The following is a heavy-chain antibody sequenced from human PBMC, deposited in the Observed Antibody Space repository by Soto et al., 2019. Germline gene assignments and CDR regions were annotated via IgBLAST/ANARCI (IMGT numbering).Heavy chain of an antibody. V-gene: IGHV2-5*02. CDR3: AHSVVAGLGYYFDY. CDR2: IYWDDDK. D-gene: IGHD6-19*01. CDR1: GFSLSSTRVA. Sequence: QITLKESGPTLVKPTQTLTLTCTFSGFSLSSTRVAVGWIRQPPGKALEWLALIYWDDDKRYSPFLKSRLTIXXXTXXNQWVLTMTNMDPVDTATYYCAHSVVAGLGYYFDYWGQGTLVTVSS. J-gene: IGHJ4*02.